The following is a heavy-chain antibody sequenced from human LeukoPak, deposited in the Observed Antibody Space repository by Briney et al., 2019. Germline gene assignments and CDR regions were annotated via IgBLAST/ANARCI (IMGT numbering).Heavy chain of an antibody. CDR3: ARDRSGIVVGQAET. CDR2: ISYDGSNK. D-gene: IGHD3-22*01. Sequence: GGSLRLSCAASGFIFSSYWMSWVRQAPGKGLEWVAVISYDGSNKYYADSVKGRFTTSRDNSKNTLYLQMNSLRAEDTAVYYCARDRSGIVVGQAETWGQGTLVTVSS. CDR1: GFIFSSYW. J-gene: IGHJ5*02. V-gene: IGHV3-30*03.